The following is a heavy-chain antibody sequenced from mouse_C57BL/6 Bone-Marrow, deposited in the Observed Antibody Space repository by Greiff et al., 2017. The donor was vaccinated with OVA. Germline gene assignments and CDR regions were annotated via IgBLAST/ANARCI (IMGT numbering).Heavy chain of an antibody. CDR3: ARFYYDYPYYFDY. D-gene: IGHD2-4*01. CDR1: GYTFTDYY. CDR2: INPYNGGT. V-gene: IGHV1-19*01. Sequence: VHVKQSGPVLVKPGASVKMSCKASGYTFTDYYMNWVKQSHGKSLEWIGVINPYNGGTSYNQKFKGKATLTVDKSSSTAYMELNSLTSEDSAVYYCARFYYDYPYYFDYWGQGTTLTVSS. J-gene: IGHJ2*01.